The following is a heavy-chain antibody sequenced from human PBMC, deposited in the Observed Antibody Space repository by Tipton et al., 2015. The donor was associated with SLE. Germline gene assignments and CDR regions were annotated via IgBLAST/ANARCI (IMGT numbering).Heavy chain of an antibody. V-gene: IGHV4-61*02. D-gene: IGHD4-11*01. J-gene: IGHJ2*01. CDR1: GDSISIGYYY. Sequence: TLSLTCTVSGDSISIGYYYWSWIRQPAGKGLEWIGRVYASGSTHYNPSLNSRVIIAVDTSKNQFSLKLTSVTAADTAVYYCAREFLNPVTTVHYYFDLWGRGTLVTVSS. CDR3: AREFLNPVTTVHYYFDL. CDR2: VYASGST.